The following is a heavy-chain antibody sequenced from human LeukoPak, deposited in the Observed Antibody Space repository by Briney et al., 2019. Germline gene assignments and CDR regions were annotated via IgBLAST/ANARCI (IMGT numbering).Heavy chain of an antibody. V-gene: IGHV1-69*06. CDR1: GGTFSSYG. CDR2: IIPIFGTT. J-gene: IGHJ1*01. Sequence: SVKVSCKASGGTFSSYGISWVRQAPGQGLEWMERIIPIFGTTNYAQKFQGRVTITADTSTSIAYMDLRSLRSEDTAVYYCARDYYYDSSGYHPAEYFNHWGQGTLVTVSS. CDR3: ARDYYYDSSGYHPAEYFNH. D-gene: IGHD3-22*01.